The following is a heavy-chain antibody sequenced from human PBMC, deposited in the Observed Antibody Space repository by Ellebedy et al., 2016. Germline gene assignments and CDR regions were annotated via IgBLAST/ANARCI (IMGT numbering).Heavy chain of an antibody. CDR3: AMDVGPEGIAAAGSVYYYYGMDV. Sequence: ASVKVSXKASRYTFTGYYMHWVRQAPGQGLEWMGWINPNSGGTNYAQKFQGRVTMTRDTSISTAYMELSRLRSDDTAVYYCAMDVGPEGIAAAGSVYYYYGMDVWGQGTTVTVSS. V-gene: IGHV1-2*02. D-gene: IGHD6-13*01. CDR2: INPNSGGT. CDR1: RYTFTGYY. J-gene: IGHJ6*02.